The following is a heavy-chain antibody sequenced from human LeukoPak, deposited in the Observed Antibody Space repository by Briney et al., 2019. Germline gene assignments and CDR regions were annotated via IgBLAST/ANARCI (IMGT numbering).Heavy chain of an antibody. CDR2: IYSGGST. CDR3: ARDVWPGSGSYYNWFDP. D-gene: IGHD3-10*01. CDR1: GFTVSSNY. Sequence: GGSLRLSCAASGFTVSSNYMSWVRQAPGKGLEWVSVIYSGGSTYYADSVKGRFTISRDNSKNTLYLQMNSLRAEDTAVYYCARDVWPGSGSYYNWFDPWGQGTLVTVSS. V-gene: IGHV3-66*02. J-gene: IGHJ5*02.